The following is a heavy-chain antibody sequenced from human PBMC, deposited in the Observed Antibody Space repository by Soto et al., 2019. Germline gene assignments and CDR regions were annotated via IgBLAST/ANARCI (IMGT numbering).Heavy chain of an antibody. Sequence: ASVKVSCKASGYTFTSYGISWVRQAPGQGLEWMGWISAYNGNTNYAQKLQGRVTMTTDTSTSTAYMELSSLRSEDTAVYYCARGPQYYDILTGYYRYYYYYYMDVWGKGTTVTVSS. V-gene: IGHV1-18*01. D-gene: IGHD3-9*01. CDR2: ISAYNGNT. CDR1: GYTFTSYG. J-gene: IGHJ6*03. CDR3: ARGPQYYDILTGYYRYYYYYYMDV.